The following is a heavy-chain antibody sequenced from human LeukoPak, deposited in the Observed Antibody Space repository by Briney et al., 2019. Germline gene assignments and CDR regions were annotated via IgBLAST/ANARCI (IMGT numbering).Heavy chain of an antibody. Sequence: GGSLRLSCAASGFTFSTYDMNWVRQAPGKGLEWVSSISSAGSYIYSADSVKGRFTISRDSARNSLYLQMSRLRAEDTAVYYCARAQGYSNAFDIWGQGTMVTVSS. J-gene: IGHJ3*02. CDR3: ARAQGYSNAFDI. CDR1: GFTFSTYD. D-gene: IGHD5-18*01. V-gene: IGHV3-21*01. CDR2: ISSAGSYI.